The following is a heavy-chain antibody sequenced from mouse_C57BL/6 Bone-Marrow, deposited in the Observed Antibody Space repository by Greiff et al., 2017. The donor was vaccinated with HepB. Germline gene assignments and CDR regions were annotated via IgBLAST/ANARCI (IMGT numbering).Heavy chain of an antibody. V-gene: IGHV1-52*01. D-gene: IGHD1-1*01. J-gene: IGHJ2*01. Sequence: QVQLQQPGAELVRPGSSVKLSCKASGYTFTSYWMHWVKQRPIQGLEWIGNIDPSDSETHYNQKFKDKATLTVDKSSSTAYMQLSSLTSEDSAVYYCAREGITTVVAHFDYWGQGTTLTVSS. CDR1: GYTFTSYW. CDR3: AREGITTVVAHFDY. CDR2: IDPSDSET.